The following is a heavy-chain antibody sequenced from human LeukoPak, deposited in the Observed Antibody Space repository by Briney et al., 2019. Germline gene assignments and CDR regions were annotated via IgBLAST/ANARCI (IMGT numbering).Heavy chain of an antibody. CDR1: GFTFSNAC. J-gene: IGHJ4*02. D-gene: IGHD5-18*01. Sequence: GGSLRLSCAASGFTFSNACMSWVRQAPGKGLEWVGHIKTKTDGGTTDYAAPVKGRFTISRDDSKNTLYLQMNSLKTEDTALYSCPTGTWIQLWLADYWGQGTRATVSS. V-gene: IGHV3-15*01. CDR2: IKTKTDGGTT. CDR3: PTGTWIQLWLADY.